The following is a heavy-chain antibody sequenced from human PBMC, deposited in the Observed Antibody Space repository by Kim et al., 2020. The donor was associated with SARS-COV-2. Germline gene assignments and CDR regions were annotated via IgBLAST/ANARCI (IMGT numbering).Heavy chain of an antibody. CDR3: ARVGGSSTPLSAFDI. D-gene: IGHD6-6*01. J-gene: IGHJ3*02. CDR1: GGSITDYY. Sequence: SETLSLTCTVSGGSITDYYWTWIRQAPGKGLEWIGYMYYGAGANYNPSLKSRVTVSIDTSKNQFSLKLASVTAAVTALYYCARVGGSSTPLSAFDIWGQGTMVTVSS. CDR2: MYYGAGA. V-gene: IGHV4-59*01.